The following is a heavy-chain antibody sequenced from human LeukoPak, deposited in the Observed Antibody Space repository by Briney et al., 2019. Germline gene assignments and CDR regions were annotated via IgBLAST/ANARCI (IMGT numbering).Heavy chain of an antibody. CDR1: GFTFSSYA. CDR2: IGSNGGST. D-gene: IGHD6-13*01. Sequence: PGGSLRLSCSASGFTFSSYAMHWVRQAPGKGLEYVSAIGSNGGSTYYADSVKGRFTISRDNSKNTLYLQMSSLRAEDTAVYYCVKDGEYSSSWYDYWGQGTLVTVSS. CDR3: VKDGEYSSSWYDY. J-gene: IGHJ4*02. V-gene: IGHV3-64D*06.